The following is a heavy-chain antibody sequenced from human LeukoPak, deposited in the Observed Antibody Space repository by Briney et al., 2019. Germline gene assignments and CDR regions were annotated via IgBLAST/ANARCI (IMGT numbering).Heavy chain of an antibody. J-gene: IGHJ4*02. CDR2: ISAYNGNT. CDR1: GYTFTSYG. Sequence: ASVKVSCKASGYTFTSYGISWVRQAPGQGLEWMGWISAYNGNTNYAQKLQGRVTMTTDTSTSTAYMELRSLRSDDTAVYYCARVTPPHLRFLEWLQKSYYFDYWGQGTLVTVSS. CDR3: ARVTPPHLRFLEWLQKSYYFDY. D-gene: IGHD3-3*01. V-gene: IGHV1-18*01.